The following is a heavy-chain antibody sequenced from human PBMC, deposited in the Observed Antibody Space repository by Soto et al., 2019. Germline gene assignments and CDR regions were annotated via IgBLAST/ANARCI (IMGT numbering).Heavy chain of an antibody. CDR2: IKSKTDGGTT. Sequence: GGSLRLSCAASGFTFSNAWMSWVRQAPGKGLEWVGRIKSKTDGGTTDYAAPVKGRFTISRDDSKNTLYLQMNSLKTEDTAVYYCTTEQHNGHYDSSGYYYPSAEYFQHWGQGTLVTVS. J-gene: IGHJ1*01. V-gene: IGHV3-15*01. CDR1: GFTFSNAW. D-gene: IGHD3-22*01. CDR3: TTEQHNGHYDSSGYYYPSAEYFQH.